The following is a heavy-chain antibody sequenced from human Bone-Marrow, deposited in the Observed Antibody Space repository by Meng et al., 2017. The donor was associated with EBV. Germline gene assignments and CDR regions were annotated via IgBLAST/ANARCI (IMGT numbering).Heavy chain of an antibody. CDR2: IIPIFGTA. CDR1: GGTFSSYA. D-gene: IGHD6-19*01. CDR3: ARVSIAVAGIGP. V-gene: IGHV1-69*01. J-gene: IGHJ5*02. Sequence: QVQVGQAGAEVKKPGASVKVSCKASGGTFSSYAISWVRQAPGQGLEWMGGIIPIFGTANYAQKFQGRVTITADESTSTVYMELSSLRSEDTAVYYCARVSIAVAGIGPWGQGTLVTVSS.